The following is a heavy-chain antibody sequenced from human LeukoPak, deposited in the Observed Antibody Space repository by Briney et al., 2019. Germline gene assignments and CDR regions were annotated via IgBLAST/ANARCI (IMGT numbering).Heavy chain of an antibody. CDR1: GFTFSTYW. CDR3: ARGYYYTSGTYAWGY. Sequence: GGSLRLSCAASGFTFSTYWMSWVRQAPEKGLEWVANIKKDGSEKYYVDSVKGRFTISRDNAKNSVYLQMNSLRADDTAIYYCARGYYYTSGTYAWGYWGQGTQVTVSS. D-gene: IGHD3-10*01. J-gene: IGHJ4*02. CDR2: IKKDGSEK. V-gene: IGHV3-7*01.